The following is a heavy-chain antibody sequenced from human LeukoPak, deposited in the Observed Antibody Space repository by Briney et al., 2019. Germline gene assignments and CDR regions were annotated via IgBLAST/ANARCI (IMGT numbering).Heavy chain of an antibody. CDR3: ARGASYYYDSSSRSMDV. V-gene: IGHV1-2*02. Sequence: ASVKVSCKASGYTFTGCYMHWVRQAPGQGLEWMGWINPNSGGTNYAQKFQGRVTMTRDTSISTAYMELSRLRSDDTAVYCCARGASYYYDSSSRSMDVWGKGTTVTVSS. D-gene: IGHD3-22*01. J-gene: IGHJ6*03. CDR1: GYTFTGCY. CDR2: INPNSGGT.